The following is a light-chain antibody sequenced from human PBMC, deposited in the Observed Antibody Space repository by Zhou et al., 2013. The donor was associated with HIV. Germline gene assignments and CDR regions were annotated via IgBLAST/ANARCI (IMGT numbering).Light chain of an antibody. J-gene: IGKJ4*01. V-gene: IGKV1-39*01. CDR1: QSISTY. CDR3: QQTYSIPLT. Sequence: DIQMTQSPSSLSASVGDRVTITCRASQSISTYLNWYQQKPGKAPKLLIYSASSLQSGVPLRFSGSGSGTHFTLTISNLQPEDFATYFCQQTYSIPLTFGGGTRLEIK. CDR2: SAS.